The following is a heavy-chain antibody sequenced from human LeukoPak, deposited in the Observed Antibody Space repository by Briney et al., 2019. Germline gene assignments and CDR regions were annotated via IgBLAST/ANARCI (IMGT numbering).Heavy chain of an antibody. J-gene: IGHJ4*02. CDR1: GFVFTSYD. CDR2: ISANDGKT. Sequence: ASVKVSCKASGFVFTSYDFTWVRQAPGQGLEWMGWISANDGKTHYSEKHQGRVTMSTDTVTSTAYMELRSLRSDDTAVYYCARELHVERDDYWGQGTLVTVSS. D-gene: IGHD1-1*01. CDR3: ARELHVERDDY. V-gene: IGHV1-18*01.